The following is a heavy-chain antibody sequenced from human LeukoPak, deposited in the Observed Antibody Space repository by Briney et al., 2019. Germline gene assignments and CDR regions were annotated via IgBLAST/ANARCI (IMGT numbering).Heavy chain of an antibody. CDR2: IWYDGSHP. J-gene: IGHJ4*02. Sequence: GGSLRLSCVASGFTFFDYGMHWVRQAPGRGLEWVSSIWYDGSHPYYIDSVKGRFTISRDNSKKTLYLQLNSLRVEDTAIYYCARESEGGYDYWGQGTLVTVSS. D-gene: IGHD2-15*01. CDR1: GFTFFDYG. CDR3: ARESEGGYDY. V-gene: IGHV3-33*01.